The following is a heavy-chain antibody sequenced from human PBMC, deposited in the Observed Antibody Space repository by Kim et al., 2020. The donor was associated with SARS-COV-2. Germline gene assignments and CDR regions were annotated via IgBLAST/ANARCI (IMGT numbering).Heavy chain of an antibody. J-gene: IGHJ6*02. CDR1: GFTFNNYA. D-gene: IGHD6-19*01. CDR2: ISDSGGYT. V-gene: IGHV3-23*01. CDR3: AKGVGRGAVAFSVYYGMVV. Sequence: GGSLRLSCAASGFTFNNYALTWVRQAPGKGLEWVSSISDSGGYTYYADSVKGRFTISRDNSKNTLSLQMNSLRAEDTAVYYCAKGVGRGAVAFSVYYGMVVWGQGTTDTVS.